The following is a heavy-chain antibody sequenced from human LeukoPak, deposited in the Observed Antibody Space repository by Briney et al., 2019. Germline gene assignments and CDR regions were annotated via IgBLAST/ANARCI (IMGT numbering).Heavy chain of an antibody. V-gene: IGHV5-51*01. J-gene: IGHJ6*02. CDR2: IYPGDSDT. CDR1: GYSFTSYW. Sequence: GESLKISCKGSGYSFTSYWIGWVRQMPGKGLEWMGIIYPGDSDTKYSPSFQGQVTISADKSISTAYPQWSSLKASDTAMYYCARAPYGDYEYYYYGMDVWGQGTTVTVSS. D-gene: IGHD4-17*01. CDR3: ARAPYGDYEYYYYGMDV.